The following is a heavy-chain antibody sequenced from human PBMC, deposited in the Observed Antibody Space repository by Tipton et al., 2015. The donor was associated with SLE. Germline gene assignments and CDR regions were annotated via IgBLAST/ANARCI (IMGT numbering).Heavy chain of an antibody. D-gene: IGHD1-26*01. CDR2: IYSGGNT. CDR1: GFTVSSNY. V-gene: IGHV3-53*04. J-gene: IGHJ4*02. CDR3: ARAPSGRVVGTPTGHGY. Sequence: SLRLSCAASGFTVSSNYMNWVRQAPGKGLEWVSVIYSGGNTNYADSVKGRFTISRNNSKNMLYLQMNSLRTEDTAVYYCARAPSGRVVGTPTGHGYWGQGNLVTVSS.